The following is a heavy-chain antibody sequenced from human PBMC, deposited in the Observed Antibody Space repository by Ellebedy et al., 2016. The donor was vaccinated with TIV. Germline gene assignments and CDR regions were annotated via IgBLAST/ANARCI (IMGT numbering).Heavy chain of an antibody. J-gene: IGHJ4*02. CDR3: ARVDGFFDH. V-gene: IGHV4-59*11. CDR1: GGSTSTHY. D-gene: IGHD3-10*01. Sequence: MPGGSLRLSCTVSGGSTSTHYWSWIRQPPGQGLEWFGYISYNGYTIYNPSLKSRVTLSLDTPKNQLSLRLASLTAADTAVYYCARVDGFFDHWGQGTLVTVSS. CDR2: ISYNGYT.